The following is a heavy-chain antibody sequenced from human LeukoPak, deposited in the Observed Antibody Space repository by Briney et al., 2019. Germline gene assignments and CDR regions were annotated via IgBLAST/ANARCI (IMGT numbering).Heavy chain of an antibody. V-gene: IGHV3-74*01. Sequence: PGGSLRLSCVASEFTFSNYWIHWVRQAPGKGLVWVSRIRGDGIVTNYADSVEGRFTVSRDNAKNMVHLQMNSLRDDDTAVYYCARASPADFNLWGRGTLVTVSS. CDR2: IRGDGIVT. J-gene: IGHJ2*01. CDR1: EFTFSNYW. CDR3: ARASPADFNL.